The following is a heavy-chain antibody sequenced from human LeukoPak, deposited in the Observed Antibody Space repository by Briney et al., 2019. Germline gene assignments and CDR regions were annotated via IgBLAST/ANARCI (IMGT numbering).Heavy chain of an antibody. Sequence: SETLSLTCAVYGGSFSGYYWSWIRQPPGKGLEWIGEINHSGSTNYNPSLKSRVTIPVDTSKNQFSLKLSSVTAADTAVYYCARGATAMVTDFDYWGQGTLVTVSS. V-gene: IGHV4-34*01. D-gene: IGHD5-18*01. CDR1: GGSFSGYY. J-gene: IGHJ4*02. CDR2: INHSGST. CDR3: ARGATAMVTDFDY.